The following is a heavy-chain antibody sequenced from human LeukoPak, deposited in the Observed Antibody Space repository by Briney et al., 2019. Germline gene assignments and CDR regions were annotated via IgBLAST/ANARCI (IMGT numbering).Heavy chain of an antibody. J-gene: IGHJ6*03. CDR2: FHYRGST. CDR1: GGSISTYY. CDR3: AREETYYYYMDV. Sequence: SETLSLTRTVSGGSISTYYWTWIRQSPGKGLEWLGHFHYRGSTNYNPSLKSRVTLSVDTSKNEFSLKMSSVTAADTAVYYCAREETYYYYMDVWGKGTTVTISS. V-gene: IGHV4-59*01.